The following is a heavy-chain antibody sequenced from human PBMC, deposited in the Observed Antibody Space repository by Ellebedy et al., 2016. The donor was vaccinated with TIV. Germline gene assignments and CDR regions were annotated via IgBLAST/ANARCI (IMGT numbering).Heavy chain of an antibody. CDR3: AKGSGYSYGSMSDFDY. D-gene: IGHD5-18*01. CDR1: GFTLRTYA. J-gene: IGHJ4*02. Sequence: GGSLRLXXTASGFTLRTYAMSWVRQAPGKGLEWVSTISGGGGSTYYADSVKGRFTISRDNSKNTLYLQMNSLRAEDTAVYYCAKGSGYSYGSMSDFDYWGQGTLVTVSS. CDR2: ISGGGGST. V-gene: IGHV3-23*01.